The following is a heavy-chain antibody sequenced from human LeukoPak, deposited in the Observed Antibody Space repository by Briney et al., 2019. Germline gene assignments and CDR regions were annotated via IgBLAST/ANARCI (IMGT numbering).Heavy chain of an antibody. CDR3: ATVLAEMVYGDAFDI. V-gene: IGHV1-24*01. J-gene: IGHJ3*02. Sequence: ASVKVSCKVSGYTLTELSMHWVRQAPGKGLEWMGGFDPEDGKTIYAQKFQGRVTMTEDTSTDTAYMELSSLRSEDTAVYYCATVLAEMVYGDAFDIWGQGTMVTVSS. CDR2: FDPEDGKT. CDR1: GYTLTELS. D-gene: IGHD2-8*01.